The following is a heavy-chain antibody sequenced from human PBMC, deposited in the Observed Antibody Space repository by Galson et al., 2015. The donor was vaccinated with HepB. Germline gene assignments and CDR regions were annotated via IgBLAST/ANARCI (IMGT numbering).Heavy chain of an antibody. V-gene: IGHV3-15*05. D-gene: IGHD2-2*02. J-gene: IGHJ5*02. CDR1: GFPFNNAW. CDR2: IKSKTDGETI. CDR3: TTDVYYTTYWSWLDP. Sequence: SLRLSCAASGFPFNNAWMTWVRQAPGMGLEWVGRIKSKTDGETIDYAAPVKGRFTISRDDLKNRLYLQMNSLKPEDTAVYYCTTDVYYTTYWSWLDPWGQGTLVTVSS.